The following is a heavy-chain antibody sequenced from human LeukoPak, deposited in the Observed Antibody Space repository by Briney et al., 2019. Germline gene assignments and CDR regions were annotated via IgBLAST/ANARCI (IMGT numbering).Heavy chain of an antibody. D-gene: IGHD5-18*01. CDR1: GYTFVNHG. CDR2: ISGYSDSS. J-gene: IGHJ4*02. Sequence: GASVKVSCEASGYTFVNHGISWVRQAPGQGLEWLGWISGYSDSSHYGQSVQGRVTMITDAATSTAYLELRSLRSDDTAVYYCARASSTQIQLWYFDYWGQGTLVTVSS. CDR3: ARASSTQIQLWYFDY. V-gene: IGHV1-18*01.